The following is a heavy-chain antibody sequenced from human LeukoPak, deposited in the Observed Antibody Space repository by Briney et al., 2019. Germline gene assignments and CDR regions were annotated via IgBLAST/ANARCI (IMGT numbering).Heavy chain of an antibody. CDR2: ISGSGG. V-gene: IGHV3-23*01. Sequence: GGSLRLSCAASGFTLSTYAMSWVRQAPGKGLEWVSSISGSGGYYADSVRGRFTISRDNSKNTLYLQMNNLRAEDTAVYYCAKHLGYGAFDIWGQGTMVTVSS. CDR3: AKHLGYGAFDI. D-gene: IGHD5-12*01. J-gene: IGHJ3*02. CDR1: GFTLSTYA.